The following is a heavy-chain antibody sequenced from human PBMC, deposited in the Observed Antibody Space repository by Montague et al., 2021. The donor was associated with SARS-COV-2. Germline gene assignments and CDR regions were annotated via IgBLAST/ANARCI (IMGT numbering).Heavy chain of an antibody. D-gene: IGHD1-26*01. CDR1: GDSVSREIYY. V-gene: IGHV4-61*02. CDR2: IYTSGST. Sequence: TRSLTCTVSGDSVSREIYYWSWIRKRAGNRLDWIGRIYTSGSTNYNPSLRSRVTISVDTSKNQFSLRLSSVTAADTAVYYCARVGGNHYRYFDYWGQGTLVTVSS. J-gene: IGHJ4*02. CDR3: ARVGGNHYRYFDY.